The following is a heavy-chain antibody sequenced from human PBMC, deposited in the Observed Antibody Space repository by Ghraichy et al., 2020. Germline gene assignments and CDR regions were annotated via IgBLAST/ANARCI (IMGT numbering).Heavy chain of an antibody. V-gene: IGHV3-30*02. J-gene: IGHJ4*02. CDR2: IRFDGSNN. CDR1: GFTFSSYG. Sequence: GGSLRLSCAASGFTFSSYGMHWVRQPPGKGLEWVAFIRFDGSNNYYANSVTGRFTVSRDNSKNTLYLQMNSRRTEDTALYFCAKQGTRGVATTDYWGQGTLVTASS. D-gene: IGHD5-12*01. CDR3: AKQGTRGVATTDY.